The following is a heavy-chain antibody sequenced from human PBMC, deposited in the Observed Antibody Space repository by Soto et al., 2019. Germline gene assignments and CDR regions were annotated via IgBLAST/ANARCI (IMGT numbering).Heavy chain of an antibody. V-gene: IGHV4-59*01. D-gene: IGHD5-18*01. CDR2: IYYSGST. J-gene: IGHJ4*02. Sequence: SETLSLTCTVSGGSISSYYWSWIRQPPGKGLEWIGYIYYSGSTNYNPSLKSRVTISVDTSKNQFSLKLSSVTAADTAVYYCARGGAGRMQLWSASKNTQFDYWGQGTLVTVSS. CDR3: ARGGAGRMQLWSASKNTQFDY. CDR1: GGSISSYY.